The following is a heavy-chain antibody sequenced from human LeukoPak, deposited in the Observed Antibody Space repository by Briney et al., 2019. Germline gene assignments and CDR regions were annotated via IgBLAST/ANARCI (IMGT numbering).Heavy chain of an antibody. D-gene: IGHD3-10*01. CDR3: ARDRRWFGELFYFDY. Sequence: GGSLRLSCAASGFRVRNYGMHWVRQAPGKGLEWVAIVWGDGSRKEYGDAVKGRFTVSRDESEDTVYLQMNSLRAEDTAVYYCARDRRWFGELFYFDYWGQGTLVTVSS. CDR2: VWGDGSRK. CDR1: GFRVRNYG. J-gene: IGHJ4*02. V-gene: IGHV3-30*02.